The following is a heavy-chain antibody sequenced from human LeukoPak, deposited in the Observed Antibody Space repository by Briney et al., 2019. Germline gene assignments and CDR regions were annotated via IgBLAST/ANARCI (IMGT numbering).Heavy chain of an antibody. V-gene: IGHV4-59*08. CDR3: ARGTPSGGSDY. Sequence: SETLSLTCTVSGSSISDYYWSWIRLPPGKGLEWIGHVYYTGTTNYSPSLKSRVTVSVDTSNKRFSLKLSSVTAADTAVYYCARGTPSGGSDYWGQGTLVTVSS. D-gene: IGHD1-26*01. J-gene: IGHJ4*02. CDR1: GSSISDYY. CDR2: VYYTGTT.